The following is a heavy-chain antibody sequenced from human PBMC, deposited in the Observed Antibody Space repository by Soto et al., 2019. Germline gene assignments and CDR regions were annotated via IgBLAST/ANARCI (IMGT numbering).Heavy chain of an antibody. J-gene: IGHJ6*02. CDR2: TNTDGTAT. CDR1: GYTFSAYW. V-gene: IGHV3-74*03. CDR3: TRGHFCGMDV. Sequence: GGSLRLSCAASGYTFSAYWMHWVRQAPGKGLVWVSRTNTDGTATTYADSVEGRFTISRDNAKNMLYLQMNSLRAEDTAVYYCTRGHFCGMDVWGQGTTVTVSS.